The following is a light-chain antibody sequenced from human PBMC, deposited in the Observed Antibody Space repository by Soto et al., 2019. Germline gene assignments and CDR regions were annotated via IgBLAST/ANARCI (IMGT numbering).Light chain of an antibody. CDR1: QSVGANY. CDR3: QQYASSPIT. J-gene: IGKJ5*01. Sequence: EIVLTQSPGTLSLSPGERAALSCRASQSVGANYLAWYQQKPGQAPRLLIYGASSRASGIPDRFSGSGSGTDFTLTITRLEPADFAVYYCQQYASSPITFGQGTRLEIK. V-gene: IGKV3-20*01. CDR2: GAS.